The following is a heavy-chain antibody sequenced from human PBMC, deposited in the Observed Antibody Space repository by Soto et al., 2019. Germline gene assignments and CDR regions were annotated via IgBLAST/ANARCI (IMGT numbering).Heavy chain of an antibody. CDR3: ARGAVAGLYFFDY. V-gene: IGHV3-48*02. D-gene: IGHD6-19*01. CDR1: GFTLSTYD. Sequence: EVQLVESGGGLVQPGGSLRLSCAASGFTLSTYDMNWVHQAPGKGLQWVSYISSSSAAIVYADSVKGRITISRDNAKNSLYLQMNSLRDEDTAVYYCARGAVAGLYFFDYWGQGILVTVSS. CDR2: ISSSSAAI. J-gene: IGHJ4*02.